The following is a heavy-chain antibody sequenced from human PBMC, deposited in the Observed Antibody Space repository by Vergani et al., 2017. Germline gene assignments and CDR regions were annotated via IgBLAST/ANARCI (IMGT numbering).Heavy chain of an antibody. J-gene: IGHJ4*02. D-gene: IGHD3-16*01. Sequence: EVQLLESGGDLVQPGGSLRLSCAASGFSFTTYAMTWVRQAPGKGLQWVSGISGSGSSKFYEDSLKGRVTISRDNSKNTLFLEMNSLRTEDTATYFCAKVLGITLTAVWGRLHSWGPGTVVLVSS. CDR3: AKVLGITLTAVWGRLHS. V-gene: IGHV3-23*01. CDR1: GFSFTTYA. CDR2: ISGSGSSK.